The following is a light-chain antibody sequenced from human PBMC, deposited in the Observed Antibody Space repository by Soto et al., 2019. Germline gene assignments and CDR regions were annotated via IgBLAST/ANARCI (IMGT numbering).Light chain of an antibody. J-gene: IGLJ2*01. CDR1: SGHSSYA. CDR2: LNNDGSH. V-gene: IGLV4-69*01. Sequence: QSVLTQSPSASASLGASVKLTCTLTSGHSSYAIAWHQQQPEKGPRYLMKLNNDGSHSKGDGIPDRFSGSSSGAERYLTISSLQSEDEADYYCQTWGSGIRVVFVAGTKLTVL. CDR3: QTWGSGIRVV.